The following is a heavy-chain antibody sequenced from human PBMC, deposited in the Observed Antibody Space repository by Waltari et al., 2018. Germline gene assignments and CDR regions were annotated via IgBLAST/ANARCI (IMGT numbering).Heavy chain of an antibody. J-gene: IGHJ6*02. CDR2: INPASGHT. Sequence: QVQLVQSGAEVMKPGASMKISCQTSGYSFSSYDIHWVRKAHGQRLEWVGWINPASGHTKYSQKVEGRVTITSDTSADTVYMELTSLTSEDTAVFYCARDEISAAGSLYYYYGLDVWGQGTPVTVS. CDR1: GYSFSSYD. CDR3: ARDEISAAGSLYYYYGLDV. V-gene: IGHV1-3*01. D-gene: IGHD6-13*01.